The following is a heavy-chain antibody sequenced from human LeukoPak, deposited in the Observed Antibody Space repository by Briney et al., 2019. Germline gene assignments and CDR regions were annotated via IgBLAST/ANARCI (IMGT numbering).Heavy chain of an antibody. CDR2: MNPNSGNT. CDR3: ARARLPPSPLYYYYYMDV. J-gene: IGHJ6*03. V-gene: IGHV1-8*03. CDR1: GYTFTSYD. D-gene: IGHD4-11*01. Sequence: ASVKVSCKASGYTFTSYDINWVRQATGQGLEWMGWMNPNSGNTGYAQKFQGGVTITRNTSISTAYMELSSLRSEDTAVYYCARARLPPSPLYYYYYMDVWGKGTTVTVSS.